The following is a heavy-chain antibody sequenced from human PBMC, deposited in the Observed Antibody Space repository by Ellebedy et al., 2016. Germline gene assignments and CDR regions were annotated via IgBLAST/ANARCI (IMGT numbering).Heavy chain of an antibody. V-gene: IGHV3-23*01. J-gene: IGHJ5*02. CDR3: AKDEKGIAAVNWFDP. D-gene: IGHD6-13*01. CDR2: ISGSGGST. Sequence: GGSLRLXXAASGFTFSSYAMSWVRQAPGKGLEWVSAISGSGGSTYYADSVKGRFTISRDNSKNTLYLQMNSLRAEDTAVYYCAKDEKGIAAVNWFDPWGQGTLVTVSS. CDR1: GFTFSSYA.